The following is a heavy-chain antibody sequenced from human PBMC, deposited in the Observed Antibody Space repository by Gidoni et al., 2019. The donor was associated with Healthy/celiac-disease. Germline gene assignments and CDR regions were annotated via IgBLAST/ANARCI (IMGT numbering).Heavy chain of an antibody. J-gene: IGHJ6*03. CDR1: GGSFRGSY. D-gene: IGHD2-15*01. CDR3: ARXXXSPRKPLNXVVVXXYYYXXV. CDR2: INHSGSP. V-gene: IGHV4-34*01. Sequence: QVQLQQWGAGLLKPSETLSLTCAVXGGSFRGSYWSWICQPPGKGLEWIGEINHSGSPNYNPSLKSRVTISVDTSKNQFSXKLSSVXAAXXXVXXXARXXXSPRKPLNXVVVXXYYYXXVWGKGTTVXXSS.